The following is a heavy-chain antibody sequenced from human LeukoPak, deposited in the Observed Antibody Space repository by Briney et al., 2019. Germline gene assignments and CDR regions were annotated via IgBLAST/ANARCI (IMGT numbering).Heavy chain of an antibody. V-gene: IGHV1-18*01. CDR3: ARGGRGGYNLYYFDY. D-gene: IGHD5-24*01. CDR1: GYTFTSYG. CDR2: ISAYNGNT. Sequence: EASVKVSCKASGYTFTSYGISWVRQAPGQGLEWMGWISAYNGNTNYAQKLQGRVTMTTDTSTSTAYMELRSLRSDDTAVYYCARGGRGGYNLYYFDYWGQGTLVTVSS. J-gene: IGHJ4*02.